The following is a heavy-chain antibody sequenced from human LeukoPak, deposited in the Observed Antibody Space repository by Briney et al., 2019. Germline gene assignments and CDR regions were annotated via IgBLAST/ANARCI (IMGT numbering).Heavy chain of an antibody. Sequence: ASVTVSCKGSGYTFTSCGISWVRPPPGRGVECVGWISAYNSNTNYAQKLQDKVTMTIDTSASTAYMELRSLRSDDAAVYYCARFGIAAATLFDYLGQGTLVTVPS. J-gene: IGHJ4*02. CDR2: ISAYNSNT. V-gene: IGHV1-18*01. D-gene: IGHD6-13*01. CDR1: GYTFTSCG. CDR3: ARFGIAAATLFDY.